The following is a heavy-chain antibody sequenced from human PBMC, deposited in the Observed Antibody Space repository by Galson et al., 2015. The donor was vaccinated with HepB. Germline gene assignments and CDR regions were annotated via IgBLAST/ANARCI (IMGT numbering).Heavy chain of an antibody. V-gene: IGHV5-10-1*01. CDR2: SDPSDSYT. CDR3: ASHVLRGYSYVLGSYDCGMDV. D-gene: IGHD5-18*01. CDR1: GYSFTSYW. Sequence: QSGAEVKKPGESLRISCEGSGYSFTSYWISWVRQMPGKGLEWKGRSDPSDSYTNYSPSFQGHVTISADKSLSTAYLQWSSLKASDTDMYYCASHVLRGYSYVLGSYDCGMDVWGQGTPVTVSS. J-gene: IGHJ6*02.